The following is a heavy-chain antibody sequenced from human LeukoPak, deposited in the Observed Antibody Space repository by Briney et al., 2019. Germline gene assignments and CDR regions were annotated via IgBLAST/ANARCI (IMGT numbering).Heavy chain of an antibody. V-gene: IGHV4-34*01. CDR2: INHSGST. CDR1: GGSFSGYY. D-gene: IGHD3-3*01. CDR3: ARSPITIFGVVIPSYYYGMDV. Sequence: SETLSLTCVVYGGSFSGYYWSWIRQPPGKGLEWIGEINHSGSTNYNPSLKSRVTISVDTSKNQFSLKLSSVTAADTAVYYCARSPITIFGVVIPSYYYGMDVWGQGTTVTVSS. J-gene: IGHJ6*02.